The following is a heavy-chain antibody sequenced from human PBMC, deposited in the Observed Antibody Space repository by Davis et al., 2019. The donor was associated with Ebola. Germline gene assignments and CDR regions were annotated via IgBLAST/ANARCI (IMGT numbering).Heavy chain of an antibody. D-gene: IGHD3-16*02. J-gene: IGHJ3*02. CDR3: ARSGYYDYIWGSYRYRFDAFDI. CDR1: GGSFSGYY. CDR2: INHSGST. V-gene: IGHV4-34*01. Sequence: SETLSLTFAVYGGSFSGYYWSWIRQPPGKGLEWIGEINHSGSTNYNPSLKSRVTISVDTSKNQFSLKLSSVTAADTAVYYCARSGYYDYIWGSYRYRFDAFDIWGQGTMVTVSS.